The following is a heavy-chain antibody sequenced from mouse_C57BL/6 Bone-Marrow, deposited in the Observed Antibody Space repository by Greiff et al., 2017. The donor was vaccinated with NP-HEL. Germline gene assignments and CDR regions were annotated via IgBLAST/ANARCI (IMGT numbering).Heavy chain of an antibody. CDR1: GFTFSSYA. J-gene: IGHJ2*01. CDR3: ARRYYGNSYYFDY. Sequence: EVQGVESGGGLVKPGGSLKLSCAASGFTFSSYAMSWVRQTPEKRLEWVATISDGGSYTYYPDNVKGRFTISRDNAKNNLYLQMSHLKSEDTAMYYCARRYYGNSYYFDYWGQGTTLTVSS. V-gene: IGHV5-4*03. D-gene: IGHD2-1*01. CDR2: ISDGGSYT.